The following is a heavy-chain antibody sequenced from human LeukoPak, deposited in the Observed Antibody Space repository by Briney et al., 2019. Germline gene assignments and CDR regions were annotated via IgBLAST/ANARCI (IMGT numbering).Heavy chain of an antibody. Sequence: ASVKASCKASGYTFINYAINWVRQAPGQGLEWMGWISAYNGNTNYAQKLQGRVTMTTDTSTSTAYMELRSLRSDDTAVYYCARASDYYDSSGYSEFDYWGQGTLVTVSS. J-gene: IGHJ4*02. CDR2: ISAYNGNT. D-gene: IGHD3-22*01. V-gene: IGHV1-18*01. CDR3: ARASDYYDSSGYSEFDY. CDR1: GYTFINYA.